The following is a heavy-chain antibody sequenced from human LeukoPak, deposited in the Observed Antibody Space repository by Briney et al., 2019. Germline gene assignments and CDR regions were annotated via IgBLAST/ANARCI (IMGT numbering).Heavy chain of an antibody. CDR1: GYTFTTYD. CDR2: INPNSGNT. Sequence: ASVKVSCKASGYTFTTYDINWVRQATGQGLQWMGWINPNSGNTGYAQRFQGRITITRNTSISTVYMELSSLRSEDTAVYYCARGPPTAQYFQHWGQGTLVTVSS. J-gene: IGHJ1*01. CDR3: ARGPPTAQYFQH. D-gene: IGHD1-14*01. V-gene: IGHV1-8*03.